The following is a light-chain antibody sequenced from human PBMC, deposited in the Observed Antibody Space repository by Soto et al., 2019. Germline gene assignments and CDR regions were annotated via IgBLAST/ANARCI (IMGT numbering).Light chain of an antibody. V-gene: IGKV1-5*01. CDR1: HDLGKW. Sequence: DIQMTQSPSTLSASVGDRVTITCRASHDLGKWLAWYQQKPGKAPKLLVYDASNLHDAVPSRFSGSGSGTHFTLIISGLQPDDFGTYYCQQYGDSYSFGLGTAVDI. CDR3: QQYGDSYS. CDR2: DAS. J-gene: IGKJ2*01.